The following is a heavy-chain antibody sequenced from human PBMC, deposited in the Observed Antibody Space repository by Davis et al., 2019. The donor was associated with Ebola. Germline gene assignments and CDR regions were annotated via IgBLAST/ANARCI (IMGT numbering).Heavy chain of an antibody. Sequence: GESLKISCAASGLIFSYCGMHWVRQAPGKGLQWVSGINDIGGNPQHADSVKGRFTISRYNSKNMLFLQMNSLRVEDTAVYYCARGMGGLGALDLWGQGTMVAVSS. V-gene: IGHV3-23*01. D-gene: IGHD1-26*01. CDR2: INDIGGNP. J-gene: IGHJ3*01. CDR3: ARGMGGLGALDL. CDR1: GLIFSYCG.